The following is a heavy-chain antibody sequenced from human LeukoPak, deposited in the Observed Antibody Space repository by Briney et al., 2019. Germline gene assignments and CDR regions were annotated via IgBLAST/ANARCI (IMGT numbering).Heavy chain of an antibody. Sequence: GGSLRLSCAAYGYTFNSYWMHWVRQAPGKGLVWVSRINGAANSASYADSVEGRFTISRDNAKNTLYLQMNSLRVEDTAVYYCARDRYYMDVWVKGTTVTVSS. CDR1: GYTFNSYW. V-gene: IGHV3-74*01. CDR2: INGAANSA. J-gene: IGHJ6*03. CDR3: ARDRYYMDV.